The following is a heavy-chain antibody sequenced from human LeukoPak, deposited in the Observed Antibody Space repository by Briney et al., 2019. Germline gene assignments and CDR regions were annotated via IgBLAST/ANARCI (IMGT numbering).Heavy chain of an antibody. CDR3: ARLYSGTVD. CDR2: ISGRTSNT. D-gene: IGHD1-26*01. V-gene: IGHV3-23*01. Sequence: GGSLRLSCATSGFTFSTFAMSWVRQAPGKGLEWVSSISGRTSNTYYSDPVKGRLTISRDNSKDTLYLQMNGLRAEDTAIYYCARLYSGTVDWGQGTLVTVSS. CDR1: GFTFSTFA. J-gene: IGHJ4*02.